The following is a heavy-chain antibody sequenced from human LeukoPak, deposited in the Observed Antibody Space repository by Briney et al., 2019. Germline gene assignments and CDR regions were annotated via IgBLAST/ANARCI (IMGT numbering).Heavy chain of an antibody. CDR1: GGSIISSSYY. Sequence: SETLSLTSTVSGGSIISSSYYWGWIRQPPGKGLEWIGSIYYSGSTYYSPSLKSRVTISVDTSKNQFSLKLSSVTAADTAVYYCARRSSYCSSTCCSVWFDPWGQGNLVTVSS. V-gene: IGHV4-39*01. CDR3: ARRSSYCSSTCCSVWFDP. D-gene: IGHD2-2*01. J-gene: IGHJ5*02. CDR2: IYYSGST.